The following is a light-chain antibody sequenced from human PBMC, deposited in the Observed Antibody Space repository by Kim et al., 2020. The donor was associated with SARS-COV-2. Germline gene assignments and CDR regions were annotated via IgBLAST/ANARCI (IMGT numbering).Light chain of an antibody. CDR2: GAS. V-gene: IGKV3-20*01. J-gene: IGKJ2*01. Sequence: EIVLTQSPGTLSLSPGERATLSCRASQSVTNNYLAWYQQKLDQAPRLLIIGASNRPTGIPDRFSGSGSGTDFTLTISRLEPEDFAVYYCQQYGRSPYTFGQGTKLEI. CDR1: QSVTNNY. CDR3: QQYGRSPYT.